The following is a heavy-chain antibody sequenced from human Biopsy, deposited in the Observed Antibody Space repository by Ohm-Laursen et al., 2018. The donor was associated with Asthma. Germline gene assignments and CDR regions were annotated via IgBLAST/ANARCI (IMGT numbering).Heavy chain of an antibody. Sequence: SLRLSCAASRFTFDDYGMHWVRQAPGKGLEWVSGISWNSGSIGYADSVKGRFTISRDNAKNSLYLQMNSLRVEDTALYYCAKATLGDIGKDYWGQGTLVTVSS. CDR3: AKATLGDIGKDY. CDR2: ISWNSGSI. CDR1: RFTFDDYG. V-gene: IGHV3-9*01. D-gene: IGHD2-21*01. J-gene: IGHJ4*02.